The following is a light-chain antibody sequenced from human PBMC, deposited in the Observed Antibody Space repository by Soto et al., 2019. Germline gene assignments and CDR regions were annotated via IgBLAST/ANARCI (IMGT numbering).Light chain of an antibody. J-gene: IGKJ2*01. CDR3: QQYHNWPPQYT. V-gene: IGKV3-15*01. CDR1: QSVASN. CDR2: GAS. Sequence: EIVMTQSPASLSVSPGDGATLSCRASQSVASNVAWDQQKPGQGPRLLIHGASTRAVGVPARFSGSGSGTDFTLTISSLQSEDFAVYYCQQYHNWPPQYTFGQGTKLQI.